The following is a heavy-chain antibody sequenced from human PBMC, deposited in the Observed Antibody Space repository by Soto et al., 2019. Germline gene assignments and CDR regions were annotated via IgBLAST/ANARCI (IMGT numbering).Heavy chain of an antibody. D-gene: IGHD2-15*01. CDR1: GFTFSSYS. CDR2: ISSSSSTI. J-gene: IGHJ6*02. CDR3: ARVGEFLGYCSGGSCYSYGMDV. V-gene: IGHV3-48*02. Sequence: GGSLRLSCAASGFTFSSYSMNWVRQAPGKGLEWVSYISSSSSTIYYADSVKGRFTISRDNAKNSLYLQMNSLRDEDTAVYYCARVGEFLGYCSGGSCYSYGMDVWGQGTTVTVAS.